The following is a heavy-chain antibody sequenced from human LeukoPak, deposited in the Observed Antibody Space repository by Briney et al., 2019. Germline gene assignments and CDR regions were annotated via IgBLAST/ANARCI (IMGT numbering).Heavy chain of an antibody. V-gene: IGHV3-23*01. CDR1: GFPFSSYA. D-gene: IGHD3-10*01. CDR2: ISGSGDIT. J-gene: IGHJ4*02. Sequence: QPGGSLRLSCAASGFPFSSYAMSWVRQAPGKGLEWVSSISGSGDITFYADSVKGRFTISRDNSKNTLFVQMNSLRVEGTAVYYCAKYYYGLGSYGRCFDYWGQGTLATVSS. CDR3: AKYYYGLGSYGRCFDY.